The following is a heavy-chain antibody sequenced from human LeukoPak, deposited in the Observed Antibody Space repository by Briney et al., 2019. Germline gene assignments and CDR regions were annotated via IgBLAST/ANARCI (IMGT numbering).Heavy chain of an antibody. D-gene: IGHD1-26*01. Sequence: GASLRLSCAASGFTFNYNAMSWVRQAPGKGLQWVSTIDGVGTGAYYAASVKGRFTISRHNSKNTLYLQMNSLRAEDTAVYYCARGFTDGSQQFDYWGQGTLVTVSS. CDR1: GFTFNYNA. V-gene: IGHV3-23*01. CDR3: ARGFTDGSQQFDY. J-gene: IGHJ4*02. CDR2: IDGVGTGA.